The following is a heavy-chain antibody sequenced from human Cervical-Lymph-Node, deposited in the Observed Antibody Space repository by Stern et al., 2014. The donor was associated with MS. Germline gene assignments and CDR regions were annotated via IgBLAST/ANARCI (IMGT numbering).Heavy chain of an antibody. CDR1: GGTFSIYA. CDR3: ARDSRRYDASGSYGFDI. V-gene: IGHV1-69*17. J-gene: IGHJ3*02. D-gene: IGHD3-22*01. Sequence: VQLVESGAEVKEPGSSVKVSCKASGGTFSIYAFNWVRLGPGQGVEWMGGIIPVIDIANYAPKFPGRIPVATATVTTTVYMELSSLTSEDTAVYYCARDSRRYDASGSYGFDIWGQGTEVTVSS. CDR2: IIPVIDIA.